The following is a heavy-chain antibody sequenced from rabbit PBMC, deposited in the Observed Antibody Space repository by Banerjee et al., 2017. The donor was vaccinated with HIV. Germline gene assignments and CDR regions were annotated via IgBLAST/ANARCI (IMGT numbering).Heavy chain of an antibody. CDR1: GFSFSSSYW. J-gene: IGHJ4*01. CDR2: ISTSSGST. V-gene: IGHV1S45*01. CDR3: ARDDGGVNYYRLYSFML. Sequence: EESGGDLVKPEGSLTLTCTASGFSFSSSYWICWVRQAPGKGLELIACISTSSGSTWYASWAKGRFTISKTSSTTVTLQMTSLTAADTATYFCARDDGGVNYYRLYSFMLWGQGTLVTVS. D-gene: IGHD8-1*01.